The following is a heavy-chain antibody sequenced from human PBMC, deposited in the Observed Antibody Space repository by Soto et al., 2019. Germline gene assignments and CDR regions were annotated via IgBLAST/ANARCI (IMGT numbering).Heavy chain of an antibody. D-gene: IGHD3-10*01. V-gene: IGHV1-2*02. Sequence: ASVKVSCKASGYDFIAHYIHWLRQAPGQGLEWMGWINPNGGVTKYAQNFQGRVTMTGDTSINTVYMDLSGLRSDDTAVYYCARDLNPNHGPGRLHGFFDYWGQGTPVTVSS. J-gene: IGHJ4*02. CDR2: INPNGGVT. CDR1: GYDFIAHY. CDR3: ARDLNPNHGPGRLHGFFDY.